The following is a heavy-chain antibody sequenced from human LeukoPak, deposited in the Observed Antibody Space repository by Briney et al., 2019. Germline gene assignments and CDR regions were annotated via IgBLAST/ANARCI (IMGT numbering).Heavy chain of an antibody. J-gene: IGHJ4*02. CDR1: GFTFSTYW. V-gene: IGHV3-7*01. D-gene: IGHD2-8*01. Sequence: GGSLRLSCAASGFTFSTYWMSWVRQAPGKGLEWVASIKKDGSETYYVDSVKGQFTISRDNAKNSLFLQMNSLRAEDTAVYYCAGDIPNGRTNFDYWGQGTLVTVSS. CDR2: IKKDGSET. CDR3: AGDIPNGRTNFDY.